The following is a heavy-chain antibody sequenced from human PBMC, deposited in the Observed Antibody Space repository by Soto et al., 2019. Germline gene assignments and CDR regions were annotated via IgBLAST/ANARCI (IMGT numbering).Heavy chain of an antibody. CDR2: ISSSSSYI. D-gene: IGHD5-18*01. Sequence: GGSLRLSCAASGFTFSSYSMNWVRQAPGKGLEWVSSISSSSSYIYYADSVKGRFTISRDNAKNSLYLQMNSLRAEDTAVYYCARGDTVMVTLCDYWGQGTLVTVS. CDR3: ARGDTVMVTLCDY. CDR1: GFTFSSYS. V-gene: IGHV3-21*01. J-gene: IGHJ4*02.